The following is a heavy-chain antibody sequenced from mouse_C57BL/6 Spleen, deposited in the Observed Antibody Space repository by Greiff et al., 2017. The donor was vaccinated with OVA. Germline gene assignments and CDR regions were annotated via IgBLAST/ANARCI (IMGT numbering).Heavy chain of an antibody. D-gene: IGHD1-1*01. V-gene: IGHV5-17*01. Sequence: VQLKESGGGLVKPGGSLKLSCAASGFTFSDYGMHWVRQAPEKGLEWVAYISSGSSTINYADTVKGRFTISRDNAKNTLFLQMTSLRSEDTAMYYCARGTPYGSLDYWGQGTTLTVSS. CDR3: ARGTPYGSLDY. CDR1: GFTFSDYG. J-gene: IGHJ2*01. CDR2: ISSGSSTI.